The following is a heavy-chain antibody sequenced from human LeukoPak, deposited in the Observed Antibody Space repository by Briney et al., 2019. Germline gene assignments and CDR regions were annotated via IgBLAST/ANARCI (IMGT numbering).Heavy chain of an antibody. CDR3: ARSNGAYMVANVFDY. CDR1: GGSISSGGYY. V-gene: IGHV4-30-2*01. J-gene: IGHJ4*02. Sequence: SETLSLTYTVSGGSISSGGYYWSWIRQPPGKGLEWIGYIYHSGSTYYNPSLKSRVTISVDRSKNQFSLKLSSVTAADTAVYYCARSNGAYMVANVFDYWGQGTLVTVSS. CDR2: IYHSGST. D-gene: IGHD5-12*01.